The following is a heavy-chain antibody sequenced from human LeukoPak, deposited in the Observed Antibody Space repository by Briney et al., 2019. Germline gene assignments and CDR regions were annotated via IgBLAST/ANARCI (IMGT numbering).Heavy chain of an antibody. V-gene: IGHV3-21*01. CDR1: GFTFSIYA. J-gene: IGHJ4*02. D-gene: IGHD5-12*01. CDR3: SRDRLGGLDH. CDR2: ISNPGSML. Sequence: GGSLRLSCAASGFTFSIYAMSWVRQAPGKGLEWVSSISNPGSMLYYADSVKGRFTISRDNAKNSVYLQMNSLRPEDTAVYYCSRDRLGGLDHWGQGTLVTVSS.